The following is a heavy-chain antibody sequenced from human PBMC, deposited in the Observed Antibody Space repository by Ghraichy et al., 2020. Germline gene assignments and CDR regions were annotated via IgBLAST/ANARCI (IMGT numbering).Heavy chain of an antibody. Sequence: GGSLRLSCVAAGFTVSSKYMTWVRQAPGKGLEWVSVIYTGDITDYADSVKSRFTISRDNSKNTLSLQMNSLRAEDTAVYYCAGESSDYYYGGEGGMDVWGQVTPVTDSS. V-gene: IGHV3-53*01. J-gene: IGHJ6*02. CDR2: IYTGDIT. D-gene: IGHD3-22*01. CDR1: GFTVSSKY. CDR3: AGESSDYYYGGEGGMDV.